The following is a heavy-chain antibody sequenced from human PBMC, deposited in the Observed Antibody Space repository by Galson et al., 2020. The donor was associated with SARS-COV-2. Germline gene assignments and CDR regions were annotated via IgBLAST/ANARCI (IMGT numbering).Heavy chain of an antibody. CDR1: GGSISSSSYY. V-gene: IGHV4-39*01. Sequence: SETLSLTCTVSGGSISSSSYYWGWIRQPPGKGLEWIGSIYYSGSTYYNPSLKSRVTISVDTSKNQFSLKLSSVTAADTAVYYCASITMIVVVIQPWGQGTLVTVSS. CDR2: IYYSGST. D-gene: IGHD3-22*01. J-gene: IGHJ4*02. CDR3: ASITMIVVVIQP.